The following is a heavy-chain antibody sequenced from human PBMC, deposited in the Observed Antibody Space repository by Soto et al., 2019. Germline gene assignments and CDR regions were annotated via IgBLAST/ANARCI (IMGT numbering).Heavy chain of an antibody. D-gene: IGHD5-18*01. V-gene: IGHV3-23*01. CDR1: GFTFSSYA. CDR2: ISGSGGST. CDR3: ASGSSPEDYYYGMDV. J-gene: IGHJ6*02. Sequence: GGSLRLSCAASGFTFSSYAMSWVRQAPGKGLEWVSAISGSGGSTYYADSVKGRFTISRDNSKNTLYLQMNSLRAEDTAVYYCASGSSPEDYYYGMDVWGQGTTVTVS.